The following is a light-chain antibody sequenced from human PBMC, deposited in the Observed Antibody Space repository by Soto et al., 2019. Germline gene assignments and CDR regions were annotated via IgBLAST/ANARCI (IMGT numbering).Light chain of an antibody. CDR3: AAWDDSLTGHV. V-gene: IGLV1-44*01. CDR2: TTN. Sequence: VLTQPHSASGTPVHRVTISCSGSSSNIGTSSVHWFQQLPGTAPKLLISTTNQRPSGVPERSSGSKSGTSASLAISGLQSEDEADYYCAAWDDSLTGHVFGTGTKVTVL. CDR1: SSNIGTSS. J-gene: IGLJ1*01.